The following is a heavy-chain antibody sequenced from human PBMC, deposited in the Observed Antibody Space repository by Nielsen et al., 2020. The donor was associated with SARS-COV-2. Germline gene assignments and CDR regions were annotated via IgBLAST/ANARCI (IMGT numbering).Heavy chain of an antibody. V-gene: IGHV3-23*01. J-gene: IGHJ4*02. CDR1: GFTFSSYA. CDR3: AKDLLRIHQGNDY. D-gene: IGHD5-18*01. CDR2: ISGSGGST. Sequence: GASLKISCAASGFTFSSYAMSWVRQAPGKGLEWVSAISGSGGSTYYADSVKGRFTISRDNSKNTLYLQMNSLRAEDTAVYYCAKDLLRIHQGNDYWGQGTLVTVSS.